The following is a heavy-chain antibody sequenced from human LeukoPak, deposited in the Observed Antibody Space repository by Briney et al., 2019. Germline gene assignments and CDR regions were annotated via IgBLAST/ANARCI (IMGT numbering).Heavy chain of an antibody. J-gene: IGHJ6*01. CDR3: ARVRVDVGRGARYGMDV. CDR1: GETFSDFH. V-gene: IGHV4-34*01. D-gene: IGHD3-10*01. Sequence: PSETLSLTCAVYGETFSDFHWSWIRQSPRKGLEWNGEINHGGSTNYNPSLKSRVTISVDTSKNQFSLRLSYVTAADTAVYYCARVRVDVGRGARYGMDVWGQGNPVTV. CDR2: INHGGST.